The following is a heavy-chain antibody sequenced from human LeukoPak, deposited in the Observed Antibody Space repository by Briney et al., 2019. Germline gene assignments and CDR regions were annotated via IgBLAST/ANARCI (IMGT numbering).Heavy chain of an antibody. CDR1: GYTFTSYG. D-gene: IGHD2-15*01. Sequence: ASVKVSCKASGYTFTSYGISWVRQAPGQGLEWMGWISAYNGNTNYAQKLQGRVTMTTDTSTSTAYMELRSLRSDDTAVYYCARGRRSYCSGASCDSGADYWGQGTLVTVSS. CDR2: ISAYNGNT. CDR3: ARGRRSYCSGASCDSGADY. V-gene: IGHV1-18*01. J-gene: IGHJ4*02.